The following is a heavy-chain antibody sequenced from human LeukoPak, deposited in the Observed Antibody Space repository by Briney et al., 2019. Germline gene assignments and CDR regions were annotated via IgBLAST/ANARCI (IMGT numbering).Heavy chain of an antibody. V-gene: IGHV4-34*01. CDR1: GGSFSGYY. D-gene: IGHD4-17*01. CDR2: INHSGST. Sequence: PSETLSLTCAVYGGSFSGYYWSWIRQPPGKGLEWIGEINHSGSTNYNPSLKSRVTISVDTSKNQFSLKLSSVTAADTAVYYCARDWGGDYVSDVGWGQGTMATVSS. CDR3: ARDWGGDYVSDVG. J-gene: IGHJ3*01.